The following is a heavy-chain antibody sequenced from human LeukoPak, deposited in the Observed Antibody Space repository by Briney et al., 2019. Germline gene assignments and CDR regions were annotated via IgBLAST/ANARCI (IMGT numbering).Heavy chain of an antibody. Sequence: TGGSLRLSCAASGFTFSSYSMNWVRQAPGKGLEWVSYISSSSSTIYYADSVKGRFTISRDNAKNSLYLQMNSLRAEDTAVYYCARDSPTLKVAPFDYWGQGTLVTVSS. CDR3: ARDSPTLKVAPFDY. CDR2: ISSSSSTI. D-gene: IGHD2-15*01. J-gene: IGHJ4*02. CDR1: GFTFSSYS. V-gene: IGHV3-48*01.